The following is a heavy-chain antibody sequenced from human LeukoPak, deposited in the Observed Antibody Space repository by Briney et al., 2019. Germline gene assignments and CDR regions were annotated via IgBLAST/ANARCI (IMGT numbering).Heavy chain of an antibody. CDR1: GFTFSSYS. V-gene: IGHV3-21*01. CDR2: ISSSSSYI. D-gene: IGHD2-2*01. Sequence: PGGSLRLSCAASGFTFSSYSMNWVRQAPGKGLEWVSSISSSSSYIYYADSVKGRFTISRHNAKNSLYLQMNSLRAEDTAVYYCARQYPVYCSSTSCYANFDLWGRGTLVTVSS. CDR3: ARQYPVYCSSTSCYANFDL. J-gene: IGHJ2*01.